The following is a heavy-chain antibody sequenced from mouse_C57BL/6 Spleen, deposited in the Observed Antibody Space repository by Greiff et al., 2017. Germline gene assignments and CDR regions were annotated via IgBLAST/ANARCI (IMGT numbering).Heavy chain of an antibody. J-gene: IGHJ4*01. V-gene: IGHV8-8*01. CDR3: ARGRLFITTVVATGAMDY. Sequence: QVTLKVSGPGILQPSQTLSLTCSFSGFSLSTFGMGVGWIRQPSGKGLEWLAHIWWDDDKYYNPALKSRLTISKDTSKNQVFLKIVNVETADTATYYCARGRLFITTVVATGAMDYWGQGTSVTVSS. D-gene: IGHD1-1*01. CDR1: GFSLSTFGMG. CDR2: IWWDDDK.